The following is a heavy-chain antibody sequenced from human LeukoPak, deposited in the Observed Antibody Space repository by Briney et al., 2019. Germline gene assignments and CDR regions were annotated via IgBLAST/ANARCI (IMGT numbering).Heavy chain of an antibody. CDR1: GFTFSSYA. V-gene: IGHV3-30-3*01. CDR2: ISYDGSNK. Sequence: GRSLRLSCAASGFTFSSYAMHWVRQAPGKGLEWVAVISYDGSNKYYADSVKGRFTISRDNSKNTLYLQMNSPRAEDTAVYYCARGSYYFDYWGQGTLVTVSS. J-gene: IGHJ4*02. CDR3: ARGSYYFDY.